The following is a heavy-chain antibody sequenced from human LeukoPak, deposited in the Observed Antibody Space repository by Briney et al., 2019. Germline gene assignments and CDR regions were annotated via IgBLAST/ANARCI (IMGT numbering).Heavy chain of an antibody. Sequence: ASVKVSCKASGYTFTSYYMHWVRQAPGQGLEWMGIINPSGGSTSYAQKFQGRVTMTRDTSTRTVYMELSSLRSEDTAVYYCARASKLRFLEWLKVPCWFDPWGQGTLVTVSS. J-gene: IGHJ5*02. CDR1: GYTFTSYY. CDR3: ARASKLRFLEWLKVPCWFDP. D-gene: IGHD3-3*01. V-gene: IGHV1-46*01. CDR2: INPSGGST.